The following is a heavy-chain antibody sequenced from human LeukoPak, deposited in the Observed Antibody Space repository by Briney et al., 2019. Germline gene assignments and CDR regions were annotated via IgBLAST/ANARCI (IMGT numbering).Heavy chain of an antibody. V-gene: IGHV3-15*01. Sequence: GRSLRLSCAASGFTSSNAWMSWVRQAPGKGLEWVGRIKSKTGGGTTDYAAPAKGRFTISRDDSKNTLYLQMNSLKTEDTAVYYCTVAVGHWGQGTLVTVSS. CDR1: GFTSSNAW. CDR3: TVAVGH. CDR2: IKSKTGGGTT. D-gene: IGHD2-15*01. J-gene: IGHJ4*02.